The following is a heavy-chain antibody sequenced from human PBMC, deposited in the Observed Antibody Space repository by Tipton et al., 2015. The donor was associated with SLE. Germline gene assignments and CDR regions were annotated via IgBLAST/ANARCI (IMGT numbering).Heavy chain of an antibody. CDR3: AKPSGSCFDY. CDR2: ISSRGDTI. V-gene: IGHV3-48*03. J-gene: IGHJ4*02. CDR1: GFTLGSYE. D-gene: IGHD1-26*01. Sequence: SLRLSCGASGFTLGSYEMNWVRQAPGKGLEWISYISSRGDTIYYADSVKGRFTISRDNSKNTLYLQMNSLRAEDTALYYCAKPSGSCFDYWGQGTPVTVSS.